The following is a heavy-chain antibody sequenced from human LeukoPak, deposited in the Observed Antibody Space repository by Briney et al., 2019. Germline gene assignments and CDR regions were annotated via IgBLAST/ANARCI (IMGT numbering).Heavy chain of an antibody. J-gene: IGHJ6*03. CDR2: LYHSAST. V-gene: IGHV4-59*02. Sequence: SETLSLTCTVSGDSVTNYYWSWIRQFPGKGLEWIGYLYHSASTNYNPSLQNRVSLSLDTSQNQFSLRLESVTAADTAIYYCARDNSKQQALGGYFYYMDVWGKGTTVTVSS. CDR3: ARDNSKQQALGGYFYYMDV. D-gene: IGHD3-10*01. CDR1: GDSVTNYY.